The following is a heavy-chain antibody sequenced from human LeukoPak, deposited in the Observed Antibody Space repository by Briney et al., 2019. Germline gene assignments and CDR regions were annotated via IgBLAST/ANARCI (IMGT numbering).Heavy chain of an antibody. Sequence: ASETLSLTCAVYGGSFSGYYWSWIRQAPGKGLEWVSAISGSGGGIYYADSVKGRFTISRDNSKNTLYLQMNSLRAEDTAVYYCAKGPMVYAPPHFDYWGQGTLVTVSS. CDR3: AKGPMVYAPPHFDY. D-gene: IGHD2-8*01. CDR1: GGSFSGYY. CDR2: ISGSGGGI. J-gene: IGHJ4*02. V-gene: IGHV3-23*01.